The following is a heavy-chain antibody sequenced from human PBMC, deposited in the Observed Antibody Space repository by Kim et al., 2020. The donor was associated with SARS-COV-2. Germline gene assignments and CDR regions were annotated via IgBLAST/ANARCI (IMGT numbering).Heavy chain of an antibody. V-gene: IGHV3-23*01. CDR1: GFTFSSYA. CDR3: AKASPHSSYWSTLYFDY. J-gene: IGHJ4*02. D-gene: IGHD6-13*01. Sequence: GGSLRLSCAASGFTFSSYAMSWVRQAPGKGLEWVSVISGTGDSTNYADSVKGRFTISRDNSKNTLYLQMNSLRAEDTAVYYCAKASPHSSYWSTLYFDYWGRGILVTVSS. CDR2: ISGTGDST.